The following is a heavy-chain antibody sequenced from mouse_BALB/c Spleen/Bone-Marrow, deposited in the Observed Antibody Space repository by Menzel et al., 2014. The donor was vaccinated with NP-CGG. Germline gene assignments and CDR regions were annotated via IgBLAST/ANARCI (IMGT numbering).Heavy chain of an antibody. J-gene: IGHJ3*01. CDR1: GYSISSYW. Sequence: QVQLQQSGPQLVRPGASVKISCKASGYSISSYWMHWVKQRPGQGLEWIGMIDPSDSETRLNQKFKDKATLTVDKSSSTAYMQLNSPTSEDSAVYYCAPHYYGYAWLAYWGQGTLVTVSA. V-gene: IGHV1-74*01. D-gene: IGHD1-2*01. CDR2: IDPSDSET. CDR3: APHYYGYAWLAY.